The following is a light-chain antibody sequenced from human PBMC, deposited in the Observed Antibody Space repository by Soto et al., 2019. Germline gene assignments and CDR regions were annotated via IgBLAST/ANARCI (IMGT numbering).Light chain of an antibody. Sequence: LTQPASVSGSPGQSITISCTGTSSDIGRYNYVSWYQQLPGKAPKLIIYEVNKRPSGVSDRFSGSKSGNAASLTISGLQTDDEADYHCGSYTSATTWVFGGGTQLTVL. J-gene: IGLJ3*02. CDR2: EVN. V-gene: IGLV2-14*03. CDR3: GSYTSATTWV. CDR1: SSDIGRYNY.